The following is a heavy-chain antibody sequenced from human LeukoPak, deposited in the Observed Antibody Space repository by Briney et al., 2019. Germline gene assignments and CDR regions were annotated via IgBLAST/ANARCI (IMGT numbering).Heavy chain of an antibody. Sequence: GGSLRLSCAASGFTFSSYAMNWVRQAPGKGLEWVSTISGSGGTTSYTDSVKGRFTISRDNSKKMLYLQVNSLRAEDTAVYYCAKSELWGQGTLVTVSS. V-gene: IGHV3-23*01. CDR3: AKSEL. CDR2: ISGSGGTT. J-gene: IGHJ4*02. D-gene: IGHD1-14*01. CDR1: GFTFSSYA.